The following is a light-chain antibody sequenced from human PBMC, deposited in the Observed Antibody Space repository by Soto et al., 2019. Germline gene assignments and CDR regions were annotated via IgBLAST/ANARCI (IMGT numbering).Light chain of an antibody. J-gene: IGKJ5*01. V-gene: IGKV3-11*01. CDR2: DAS. CDR3: QQRSNCL. CDR1: QSVSRY. Sequence: EIVLTQSPATLSLSPGERATLSCRASQSVSRYLAWYQQKPGQAPRLHIYDASNRATGIPARFSGSGSGTDFTLTISSLEPEDFAGYYCQQRSNCLFGQGTRLEIK.